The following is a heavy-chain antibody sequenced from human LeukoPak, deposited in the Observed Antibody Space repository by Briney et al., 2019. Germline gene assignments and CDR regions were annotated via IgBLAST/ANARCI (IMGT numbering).Heavy chain of an antibody. Sequence: SVKVSYKASGGTFSRYAISWVRQAPGQGLEWMGGIIPIFGTANYAQKFQGRVTITTDESTSTAYMELSSLRSEDTAVYYCARTYTAAGMDYYYYMDVWGEGTTVTVSS. CDR1: GGTFSRYA. V-gene: IGHV1-69*05. J-gene: IGHJ6*03. CDR3: ARTYTAAGMDYYYYMDV. CDR2: IIPIFGTA. D-gene: IGHD6-13*01.